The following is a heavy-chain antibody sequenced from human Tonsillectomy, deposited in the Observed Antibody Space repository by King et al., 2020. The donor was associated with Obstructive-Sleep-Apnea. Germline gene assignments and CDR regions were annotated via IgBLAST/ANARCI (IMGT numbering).Heavy chain of an antibody. CDR1: GFTVGDYV. Sequence: VQLVESGGGLVQPGRSLRLSCTASGFTVGDYVMSWFCQAPGKWLEWVGLSRSQAYGGTTEYAASVKGRFTISRDDSKIIAYLQMNSLKTEDTAVYYCTSVAEQWLVLMSDYWGQGTLVTVSS. J-gene: IGHJ4*02. D-gene: IGHD6-19*01. CDR3: TSVAEQWLVLMSDY. V-gene: IGHV3-49*03. CDR2: SRSQAYGGTT.